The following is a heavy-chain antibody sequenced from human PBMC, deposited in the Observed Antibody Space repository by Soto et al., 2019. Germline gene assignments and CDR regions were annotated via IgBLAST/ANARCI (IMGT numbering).Heavy chain of an antibody. J-gene: IGHJ4*02. CDR3: ARQSIVGATVHYFDY. Sequence: SETLSLTCTVSGGSISSSSYYWGWIRQPPGKGLEWIGSIYYSGSTYYNPSLKSRVTISVDTSKNQFSLKLSSVTAADTAVYYCARQSIVGATVHYFDYWCQETLVT. V-gene: IGHV4-39*01. D-gene: IGHD1-26*01. CDR1: GGSISSSSYY. CDR2: IYYSGST.